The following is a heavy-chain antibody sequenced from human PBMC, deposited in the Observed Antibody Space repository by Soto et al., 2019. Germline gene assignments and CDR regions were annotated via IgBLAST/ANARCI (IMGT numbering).Heavy chain of an antibody. CDR1: GGSISSCY. CDR3: ARHVTRDYDFWSGKPTEYYYYYYMDV. CDR2: IYYSGST. D-gene: IGHD3-3*01. Sequence: SETLSLTCTVSGGSISSCYWSWIRQPPGKGLEWIGYIYYSGSTNYNPSLKSRVTISVDTSKNQFSLKLSSVTAADTAVYYCARHVTRDYDFWSGKPTEYYYYYYMDVWGKGTTVTVSS. J-gene: IGHJ6*03. V-gene: IGHV4-59*08.